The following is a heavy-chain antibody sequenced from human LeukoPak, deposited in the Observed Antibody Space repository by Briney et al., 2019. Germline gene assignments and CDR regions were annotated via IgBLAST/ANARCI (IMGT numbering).Heavy chain of an antibody. Sequence: PSETLSLTCSVSGFSISDPNYYWGWIRQPPGKGPEWIGNVYYKEITFYNPSLKSRVTLSVDTSKNQFSLKLTSVTAADTAVYYCARRGSGCIWVFDHWGQGALVTVSS. CDR1: GFSISDPNYY. J-gene: IGHJ4*02. V-gene: IGHV4-39*01. CDR3: ARRGSGCIWVFDH. D-gene: IGHD6-19*01. CDR2: VYYKEIT.